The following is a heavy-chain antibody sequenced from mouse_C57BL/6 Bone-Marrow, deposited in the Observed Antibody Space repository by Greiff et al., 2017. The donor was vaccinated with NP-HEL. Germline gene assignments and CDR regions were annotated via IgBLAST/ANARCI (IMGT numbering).Heavy chain of an antibody. CDR3: ARSRYDGYYGDY. Sequence: EVKLMESGPELVKPGASVKISCKASGYSFTGYYMNWVKQSPEKSLEWIGEINPSTGGTTYNQKFKAKATLTVDKSSSTAYMQLKSLTSEDSAVYYCARSRYDGYYGDYWGQGTTLTVSS. CDR2: INPSTGGT. V-gene: IGHV1-42*01. D-gene: IGHD2-3*01. J-gene: IGHJ2*01. CDR1: GYSFTGYY.